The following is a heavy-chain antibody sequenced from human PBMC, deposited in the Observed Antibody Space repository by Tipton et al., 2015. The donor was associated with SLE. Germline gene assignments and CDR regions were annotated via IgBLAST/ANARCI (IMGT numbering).Heavy chain of an antibody. V-gene: IGHV4-59*01. D-gene: IGHD3-16*01. CDR1: GVPISSYY. J-gene: IGHJ3*02. CDR2: IYTSGSS. CDR3: AREGSLGAFDI. Sequence: LRLSCNVSGVPISSYYWSWIRQPPGKGLEWIGYIYTSGSSNYNPSLKSRVTISLDTSKDQFSLKLNSVTAADTAVYYCAREGSLGAFDIWGQGTMVTVSS.